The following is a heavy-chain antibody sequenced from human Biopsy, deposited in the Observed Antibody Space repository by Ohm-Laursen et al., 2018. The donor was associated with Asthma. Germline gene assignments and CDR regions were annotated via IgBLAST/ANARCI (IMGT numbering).Heavy chain of an antibody. D-gene: IGHD5/OR15-5a*01. CDR3: ARASTAHFYYEMDV. CDR2: KYNRGST. V-gene: IGHV4-30-4*01. CDR1: GGSISSGDYY. Sequence: SETLSLTCTVTGGSISSGDYYWVWIRQPPGKGLEWIGYKYNRGSTHYNPSLKSRVILSVDTSKNQFSLNLSSATAADTAVYFCARASTAHFYYEMDVWDQGTTVTVSS. J-gene: IGHJ6*02.